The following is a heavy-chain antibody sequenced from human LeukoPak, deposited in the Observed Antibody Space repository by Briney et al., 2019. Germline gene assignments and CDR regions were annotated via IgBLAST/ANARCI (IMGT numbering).Heavy chain of an antibody. J-gene: IGHJ4*02. V-gene: IGHV4-59*01. Sequence: SETLSLTCTVSGGSISSYYWSWIRQPPGKGLEWIGYIYYSGSTNYNPSLKSRVTISVDTSKNQFSLKLSSVTAADTAVYYCARDIGVRGVYGYWGQGILVTVSS. CDR2: IYYSGST. D-gene: IGHD3-10*01. CDR1: GGSISSYY. CDR3: ARDIGVRGVYGY.